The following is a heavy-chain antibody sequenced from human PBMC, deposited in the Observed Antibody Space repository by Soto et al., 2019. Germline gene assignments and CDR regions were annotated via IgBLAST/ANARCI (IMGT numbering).Heavy chain of an antibody. J-gene: IGHJ5*02. CDR3: AREKSIAARRRTNWFDP. Sequence: GASVKVSCKASGYTFTSYYMHWVRQAPGQGLEWMGIINPSGGSTSYAQKFQGRVTMTRDTSTSTVYMELSSLRSEDTAVYYCAREKSIAARRRTNWFDPWGQGTLVTSPQ. CDR1: GYTFTSYY. D-gene: IGHD6-6*01. CDR2: INPSGGST. V-gene: IGHV1-46*01.